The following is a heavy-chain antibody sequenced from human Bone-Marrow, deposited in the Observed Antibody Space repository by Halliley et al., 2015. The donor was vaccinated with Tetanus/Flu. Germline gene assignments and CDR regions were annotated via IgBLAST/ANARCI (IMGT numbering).Heavy chain of an antibody. D-gene: IGHD1-26*01. Sequence: SLRLSCAASGFTFSTYAMHWVRQAPGKGPEWVALISYDGSQRYYADSVKGRFSIFRDKSKNTLYLQMNSLRAEDTAVYYCARIPLVSGRYSSYYFYGMDVWGQGTTVTVSS. CDR2: ISYDGSQR. CDR3: ARIPLVSGRYSSYYFYGMDV. J-gene: IGHJ6*02. CDR1: GFTFSTYA. V-gene: IGHV3-30*03.